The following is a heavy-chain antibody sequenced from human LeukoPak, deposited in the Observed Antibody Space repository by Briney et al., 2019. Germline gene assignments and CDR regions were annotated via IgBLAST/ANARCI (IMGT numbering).Heavy chain of an antibody. CDR3: ARDYRSSSGRSIDY. D-gene: IGHD6-6*01. Sequence: GGSLRLSCAASGFTFSTYWMTWVRQAPGKGLEWVANLKQDGSEEYYVDSVKGRFTISRDNAKNTLYLQMNSLRAEDTAVYYCARDYRSSSGRSIDYWGQGTLVTVSS. J-gene: IGHJ4*02. CDR1: GFTFSTYW. V-gene: IGHV3-7*01. CDR2: LKQDGSEE.